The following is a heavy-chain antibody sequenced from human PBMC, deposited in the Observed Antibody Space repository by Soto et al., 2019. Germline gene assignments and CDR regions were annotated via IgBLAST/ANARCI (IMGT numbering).Heavy chain of an antibody. CDR1: GGSFSGYY. J-gene: IGHJ6*02. D-gene: IGHD3-3*01. V-gene: IGHV4-34*01. CDR3: ARGRDYDFWSGYYPPADV. Sequence: NPSETLSLTCAVYGGSFSGYYWSWIRQPPGKGLEWIGEINHSGSTNYNPSLKSRVTISVDTSKNQFSLKLSSVTAADTAVYYCARGRDYDFWSGYYPPADVWGQGTTVTVSS. CDR2: INHSGST.